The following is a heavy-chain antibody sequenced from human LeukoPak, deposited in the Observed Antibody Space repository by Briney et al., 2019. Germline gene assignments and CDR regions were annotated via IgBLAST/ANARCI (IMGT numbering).Heavy chain of an antibody. CDR1: GFXFSDYY. Sequence: PGGSLRLSCAASGFXFSDYYITWIPQPQGRGLEWLSYISGSGSDTNYADSVKGRFTTSRDNAKNSLYLQMNSLRAKDTAVYYCARVGSIAAAGSPDYWGQGTLVTVSS. J-gene: IGHJ4*02. CDR2: ISGSGSDT. D-gene: IGHD6-13*01. CDR3: ARVGSIAAAGSPDY. V-gene: IGHV3-11*06.